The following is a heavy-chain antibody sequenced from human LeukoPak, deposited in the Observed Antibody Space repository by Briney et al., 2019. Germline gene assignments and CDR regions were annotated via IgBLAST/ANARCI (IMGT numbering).Heavy chain of an antibody. CDR3: ARPSGGIVDVFDY. CDR2: IYPGDSDI. V-gene: IGHV5-51*01. D-gene: IGHD3-16*01. Sequence: AESLTIYCTGSGYIFTKYSMAWVRYVPRKGLEWMGFIYPGDSDIRDTTSFQGQVTIPADKSICTAYLQWNSLKASDTAIYYCARPSGGIVDVFDYWGQGTMVTVSS. CDR1: GYIFTKYS. J-gene: IGHJ3*01.